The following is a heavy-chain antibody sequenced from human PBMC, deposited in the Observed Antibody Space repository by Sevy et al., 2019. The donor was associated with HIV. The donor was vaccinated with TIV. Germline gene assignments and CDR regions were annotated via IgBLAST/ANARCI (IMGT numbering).Heavy chain of an antibody. V-gene: IGHV3-23*01. J-gene: IGHJ3*02. Sequence: GGSLRLSCAASGFTFSIYAMNWVRQALGKGLEWVSGEAGSGGSTYHADSVKGRFTISRDDSKSTLYLQMNSLRAEDTAVYYCAKDLGDPVAFDIWGQGTMVTVSS. CDR1: GFTFSIYA. D-gene: IGHD2-21*02. CDR2: EAGSGGST. CDR3: AKDLGDPVAFDI.